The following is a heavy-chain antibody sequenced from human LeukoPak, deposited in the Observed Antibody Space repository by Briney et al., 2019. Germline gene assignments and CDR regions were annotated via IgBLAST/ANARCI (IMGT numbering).Heavy chain of an antibody. J-gene: IGHJ4*02. CDR1: GFTFRSYW. CDR3: ARERDGRFFDY. D-gene: IGHD5-24*01. V-gene: IGHV3-74*01. Sequence: GGALRLSCAASGFTFRSYWMHLVRQAPGKGVVWVSRINSDGSSTSYADSVKGRFTISRDNAKNSLHLQMNTLRAEDTAVYYCARERDGRFFDYWGQGTLVTVSS. CDR2: INSDGSST.